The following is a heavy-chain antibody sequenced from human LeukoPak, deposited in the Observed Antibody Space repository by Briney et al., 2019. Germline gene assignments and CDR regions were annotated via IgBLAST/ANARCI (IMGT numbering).Heavy chain of an antibody. J-gene: IGHJ4*02. CDR3: ARSGDSSAYYSF. CDR1: GGSISSYY. D-gene: IGHD3-22*01. Sequence: SETLSLTCTVSGGSISSYYWSWIRQPPGKGLEWIGYIYYSGSTNYNPSLKSRVTISVDTSKNQFSLEMNSVTAADTAVYYRARSGDSSAYYSFWGQGILVTVSS. V-gene: IGHV4-59*01. CDR2: IYYSGST.